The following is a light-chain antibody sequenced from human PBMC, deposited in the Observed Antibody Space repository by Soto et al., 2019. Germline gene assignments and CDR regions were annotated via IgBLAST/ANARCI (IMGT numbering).Light chain of an antibody. CDR2: DAS. J-gene: IGKJ4*01. Sequence: EIELTQSPATLSLSPGERATLSCRASQSVSSYLAWYQQRPGQAPRLLIYDASSRATGIPARFSGSGSGTDFTLTITSLEPEDSAVYYCQQRSNWPSTFGGGTKVEI. CDR1: QSVSSY. CDR3: QQRSNWPST. V-gene: IGKV3-11*01.